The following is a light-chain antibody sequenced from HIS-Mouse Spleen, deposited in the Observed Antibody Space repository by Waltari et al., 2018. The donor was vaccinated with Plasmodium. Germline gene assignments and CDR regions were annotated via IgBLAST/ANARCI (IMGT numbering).Light chain of an antibody. V-gene: IGLV3-10*01. CDR3: YSTDSSGNHRV. CDR2: EDN. Sequence: SYELTQPPSVSLSPGQTPRTTCYGDALSTKYAYWYQQNSGQAPVLDIYEDNKRPPGIPERFSGSSSGTMATLTISGAQVEDEADYYCYSTDSSGNHRVFGGGTKLTVL. J-gene: IGLJ3*02. CDR1: ALSTKY.